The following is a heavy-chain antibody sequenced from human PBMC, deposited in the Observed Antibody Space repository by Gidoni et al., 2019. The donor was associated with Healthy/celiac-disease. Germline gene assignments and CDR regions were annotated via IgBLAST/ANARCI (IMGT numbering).Heavy chain of an antibody. J-gene: IGHJ4*02. CDR2: ISWNSGSI. D-gene: IGHD2-15*01. Sequence: EVQLVESGGGLVQPGRSLRLSCAASGFTLYAYAMHWVRQAPGKGLEWVSGISWNSGSIGYADSVKGRFTISRDNAKNSMYLQMNSLRAEDTALYYCAKDTIDSVVVAATRFDYWGQGTLVTVSS. CDR1: GFTLYAYA. CDR3: AKDTIDSVVVAATRFDY. V-gene: IGHV3-9*01.